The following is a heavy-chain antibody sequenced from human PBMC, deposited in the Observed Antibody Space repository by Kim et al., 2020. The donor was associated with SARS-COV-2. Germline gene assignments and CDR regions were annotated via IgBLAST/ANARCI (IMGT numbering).Heavy chain of an antibody. Sequence: PSLESRVTISVDTSKNQFSLKLSSVTAADTAVYYCARDCGETHYYGMDVWGQGTTVTVS. CDR3: ARDCGETHYYGMDV. J-gene: IGHJ6*02. D-gene: IGHD4-17*01. V-gene: IGHV4-59*01.